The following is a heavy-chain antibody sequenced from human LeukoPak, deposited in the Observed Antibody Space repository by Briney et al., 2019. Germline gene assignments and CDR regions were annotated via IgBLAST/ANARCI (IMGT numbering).Heavy chain of an antibody. D-gene: IGHD6-13*01. CDR3: ARVVTAAGPWQYYGMDV. J-gene: IGHJ6*04. CDR2: ISSSSSYI. V-gene: IGHV3-21*01. Sequence: PGASLRLSCAASGFTFSSYSMNWVRQAPGKGLEWVSSISSSSSYIYYADSVKGRFTISRDNAKNSLYLQMNSLRAEDTAVYYCARVVTAAGPWQYYGMDVWGKGTTVTVSS. CDR1: GFTFSSYS.